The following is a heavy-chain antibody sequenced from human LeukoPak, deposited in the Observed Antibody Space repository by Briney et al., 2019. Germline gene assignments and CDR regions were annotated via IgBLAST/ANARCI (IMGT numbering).Heavy chain of an antibody. CDR1: GVIFSSYE. Sequence: PGGSLRLSCAASGVIFSSYEMNWVRQAPGRGLEWISYISTSGIKRNYADSVKGRFTISRDNANMSLYLQMDSLRVEDTAVYYCVRETNWNIFDPWGQGTLVTVSS. D-gene: IGHD1/OR15-1a*01. CDR3: VRETNWNIFDP. J-gene: IGHJ5*02. CDR2: ISTSGIKR. V-gene: IGHV3-48*03.